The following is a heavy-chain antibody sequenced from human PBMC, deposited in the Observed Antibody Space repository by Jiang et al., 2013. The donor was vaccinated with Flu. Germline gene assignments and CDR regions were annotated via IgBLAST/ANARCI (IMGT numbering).Heavy chain of an antibody. V-gene: IGHV7-4-1*02. J-gene: IGHJ6*02. CDR2: INTNTGNP. CDR1: GYTFTSYA. CDR3: ATVRYFDWLSSPFYYYGMDV. Sequence: QSGSELKKPGASVKVSCKASGYTFTSYAMNWVRQAPGQGLEWMGWINTNTGNPTYAQGFTGRFVFSLDTSVSTAYLQISSLKAEDTAVYYCATVRYFDWLSSPFYYYGMDVWGQGTTVTVSS. D-gene: IGHD3-9*01.